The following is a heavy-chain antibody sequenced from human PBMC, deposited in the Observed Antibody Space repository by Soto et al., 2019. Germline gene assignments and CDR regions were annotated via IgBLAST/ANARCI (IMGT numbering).Heavy chain of an antibody. Sequence: GGSLRLSCAASGLTFDNYAMTWVRQAPGKGLEWVSTISGSSAVTYYTDSVKGRFTISRDNSKNTLYLQMNSLRADDTAVYYCAKDLYGDFDYWGQGTLVTVSS. V-gene: IGHV3-23*01. J-gene: IGHJ4*02. D-gene: IGHD4-17*01. CDR1: GLTFDNYA. CDR2: ISGSSAVT. CDR3: AKDLYGDFDY.